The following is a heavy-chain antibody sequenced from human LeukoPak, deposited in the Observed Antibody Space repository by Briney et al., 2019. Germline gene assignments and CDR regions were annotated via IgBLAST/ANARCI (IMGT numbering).Heavy chain of an antibody. Sequence: PSETLSLTCGVSGYSMSSDNYWGWIRQPPGKGLEWIGTISHGGTTYYNPSLKSRVTISIDTSKSQFSLKFTSVSAADTAVYYCAKFGSTSGRGFDPWGQGTLVTVSS. CDR3: AKFGSTSGRGFDP. CDR2: ISHGGTT. V-gene: IGHV4-38-2*01. J-gene: IGHJ5*02. D-gene: IGHD2-2*01. CDR1: GYSMSSDNY.